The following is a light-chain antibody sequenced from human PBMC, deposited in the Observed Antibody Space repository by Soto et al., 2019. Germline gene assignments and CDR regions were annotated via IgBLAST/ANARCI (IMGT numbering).Light chain of an antibody. Sequence: DIVMTQSPLSLPVTPGEPASISCRSSQTLLHSNGYNYLDWYLQKPGQSPHLLIYLGSNRASGVPDRFSGSGSGTDFTLQISRVEAEDVGVYYCMQTLQTPWTFGQGTKVEIK. CDR2: LGS. V-gene: IGKV2-28*01. CDR3: MQTLQTPWT. CDR1: QTLLHSNGYNY. J-gene: IGKJ1*01.